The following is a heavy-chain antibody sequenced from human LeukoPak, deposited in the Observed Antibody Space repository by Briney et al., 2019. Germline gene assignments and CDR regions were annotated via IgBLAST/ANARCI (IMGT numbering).Heavy chain of an antibody. D-gene: IGHD2-21*01. J-gene: IGHJ4*02. V-gene: IGHV3-23*01. Sequence: PGGSLRLSCAASGFTFSTYAMSWVRQAPGKGLEWVSAISADGNIYYADSAKGRFTISRDNSKNTLHLQMNSLRAEDTAVYYCAKRSIAFDYWGQGTLVTVSS. CDR2: ISADGNI. CDR1: GFTFSTYA. CDR3: AKRSIAFDY.